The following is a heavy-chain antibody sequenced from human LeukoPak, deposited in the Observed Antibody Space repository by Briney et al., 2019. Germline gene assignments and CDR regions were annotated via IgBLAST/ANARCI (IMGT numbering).Heavy chain of an antibody. CDR3: AKDLHYGSADY. Sequence: GGSLRLSCAASGFTFSNYWMHWVRQDPGKGLVWVSFINPDGSTTNYADSVKGRFTISRDNARNALYLQMNSLRAEDTAVYYCAKDLHYGSADYWGQGTLVTVSS. J-gene: IGHJ4*02. CDR1: GFTFSNYW. V-gene: IGHV3-74*01. D-gene: IGHD3-10*01. CDR2: INPDGSTT.